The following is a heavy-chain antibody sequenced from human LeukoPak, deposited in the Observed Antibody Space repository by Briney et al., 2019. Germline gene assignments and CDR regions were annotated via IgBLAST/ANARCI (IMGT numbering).Heavy chain of an antibody. J-gene: IGHJ5*02. D-gene: IGHD3-10*01. CDR3: ARDLQDGSGSYPPDP. Sequence: GGSLRLSCVAAGFSSSDSWMTWVRQAPGKGLEWVSYISSSSSTIYYADSVKGRFTISRDNAKNSLYLQMNSLRAEDTAVYYCARDLQDGSGSYPPDPWGQGTLVTVSS. CDR2: ISSSSSTI. V-gene: IGHV3-48*04. CDR1: GFSSSDSW.